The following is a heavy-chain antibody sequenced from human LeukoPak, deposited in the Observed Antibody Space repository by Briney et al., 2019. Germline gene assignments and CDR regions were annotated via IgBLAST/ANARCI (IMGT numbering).Heavy chain of an antibody. CDR2: MNPNSGNT. CDR3: ARGGYCSSTSCYLPSYNWFDP. Sequence: ASVKVSCKASGYTFTSYDINWVRQATGQGLEWMGWMNPNSGNTGYAQKFQGRVTMTRNTSISTAYMELSSLRSEDAAVYYCARGGYCSSTSCYLPSYNWFDPWGQGTLVTVSS. J-gene: IGHJ5*02. CDR1: GYTFTSYD. D-gene: IGHD2-2*01. V-gene: IGHV1-8*01.